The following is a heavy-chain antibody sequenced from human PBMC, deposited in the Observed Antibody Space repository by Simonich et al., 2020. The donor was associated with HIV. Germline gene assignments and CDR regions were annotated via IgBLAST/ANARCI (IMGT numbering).Heavy chain of an antibody. CDR3: AKDKGAYYGSGSPVY. CDR1: GFTFDDYA. Sequence: EVQLVESGGGLVQPGRSLRLSCAASGFTFDDYAMHWVRQAPGKGLEWVSGISWNRGSKVYADSVKGLFTISRDNAKNSLYLQMNSLRAEDTALYYCAKDKGAYYGSGSPVYWGQGTLVTVSS. V-gene: IGHV3-9*01. D-gene: IGHD3-10*01. CDR2: ISWNRGSK. J-gene: IGHJ4*02.